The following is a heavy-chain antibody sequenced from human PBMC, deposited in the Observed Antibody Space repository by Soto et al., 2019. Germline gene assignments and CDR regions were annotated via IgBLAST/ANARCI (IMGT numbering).Heavy chain of an antibody. CDR2: ILYDGNNK. CDR1: GFIFSSYS. CDR3: ARDGNRSPTLGRVSAVATLVDSYFDL. D-gene: IGHD6-19*01. J-gene: IGHJ2*01. Sequence: QVQLVESGGGVVQPGRSLRLSCEASGFIFSSYSMHWVRQAPGKGLEWVAVILYDGNNKYYADSVKGRFTISIDNFKNTLYLQMNSLRSEDTAVYYCARDGNRSPTLGRVSAVATLVDSYFDLWGRGTLLTVSS. V-gene: IGHV3-30-3*01.